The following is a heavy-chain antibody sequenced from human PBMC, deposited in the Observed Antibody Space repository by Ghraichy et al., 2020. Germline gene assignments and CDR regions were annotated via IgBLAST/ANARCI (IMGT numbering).Heavy chain of an antibody. J-gene: IGHJ4*02. CDR3: ARDYDWNYPN. V-gene: IGHV2-5*02. Sequence: SGPTLVKPTQTLTLTCTFSGFSLSTNRVGVGWIRQPPGKALEWLALIQWDDNERYSPSLKSRLTISKDTSKNQVVLTMTNMDPVDTATYYCARDYDWNYPNWGQGTLVTVSP. D-gene: IGHD1-7*01. CDR1: GFSLSTNRVG. CDR2: IQWDDNE.